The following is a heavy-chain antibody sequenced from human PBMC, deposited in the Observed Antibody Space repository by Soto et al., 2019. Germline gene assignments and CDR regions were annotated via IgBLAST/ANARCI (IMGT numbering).Heavy chain of an antibody. J-gene: IGHJ4*02. Sequence: GGSLRLSCAASGFTFSSYAMSWVRQAPGKGLEWVSGISGSGGSTYYADSVKGRFTISRDNSKNTLYLQMNSLRAEDTAVYYYATAARLTMVRGVALDYWGQGTLVTVSS. CDR3: ATAARLTMVRGVALDY. D-gene: IGHD3-10*01. V-gene: IGHV3-23*01. CDR1: GFTFSSYA. CDR2: ISGSGGST.